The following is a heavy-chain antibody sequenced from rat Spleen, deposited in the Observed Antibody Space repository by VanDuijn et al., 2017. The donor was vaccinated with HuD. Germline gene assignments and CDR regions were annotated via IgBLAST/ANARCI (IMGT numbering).Heavy chain of an antibody. Sequence: EVKLVESGGGLVQPGISLKLSCVASGFNFNDYWMGWVRQAPGKGLEWVATITHTDGSTHYPDSVKGRFTISRDNAKSTLYLQMDSLGSEDTATYYCARHRNYGGIPFDFWGQGASVTVSS. CDR2: ITHTDGST. CDR1: GFNFNDYW. V-gene: IGHV5-31*01. CDR3: ARHRNYGGIPFDF. J-gene: IGHJ4*01. D-gene: IGHD1-11*01.